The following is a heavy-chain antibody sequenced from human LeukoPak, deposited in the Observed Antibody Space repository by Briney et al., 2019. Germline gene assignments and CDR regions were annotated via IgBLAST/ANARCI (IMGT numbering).Heavy chain of an antibody. Sequence: PSETLSLTCTVSGGSISSYYWSWIRQPPGKGLEWIGYIYYSGSTNYNPSLKSRVTISVDTSKNQFSLKLSSVTAADTAVYYCARERRDYYDSSGFDYWGQGTLVTVSS. V-gene: IGHV4-59*01. J-gene: IGHJ4*02. D-gene: IGHD3-22*01. CDR2: IYYSGST. CDR1: GGSISSYY. CDR3: ARERRDYYDSSGFDY.